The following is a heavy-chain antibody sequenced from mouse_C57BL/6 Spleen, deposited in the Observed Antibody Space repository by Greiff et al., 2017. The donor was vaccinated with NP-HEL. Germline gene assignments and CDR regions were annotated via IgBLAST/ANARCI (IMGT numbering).Heavy chain of an antibody. CDR2: ISSGSSTI. V-gene: IGHV5-17*01. J-gene: IGHJ1*03. Sequence: EVKVEESGGGLVKPGGSLKLSCAASGFTFSDYGMHWVRQAPEKGLEWVAYISSGSSTIYYADTVKGRFTISRDNAKNTLFLQMTSLRSEDTAMYYCAREGSYWYFDVWGTGTTVTVSS. CDR1: GFTFSDYG. D-gene: IGHD1-1*01. CDR3: AREGSYWYFDV.